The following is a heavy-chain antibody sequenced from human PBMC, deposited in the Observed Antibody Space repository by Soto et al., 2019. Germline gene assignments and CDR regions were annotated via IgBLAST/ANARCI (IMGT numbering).Heavy chain of an antibody. CDR2: INDKGST. CDR1: GGSFSGYC. D-gene: IGHD3-10*01. Sequence: PSETLSLTCAVYGGSFSGYCWSCIHQTPGKRHEKSGEINDKGSTHDNTYLKSQLTRMVDTRKNQLSLKPTSVTPADTAVYYCARGLLVCFGELSRRGGYYYYRDVWRKGTTVTVSS. J-gene: IGHJ6*03. V-gene: IGHV4-34*01. CDR3: ARGLLVCFGELSRRGGYYYYRDV.